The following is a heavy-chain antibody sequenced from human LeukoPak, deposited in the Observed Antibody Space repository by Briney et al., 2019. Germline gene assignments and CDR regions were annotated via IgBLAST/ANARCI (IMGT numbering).Heavy chain of an antibody. V-gene: IGHV1-2*02. CDR3: ARDRGCSAISCYTGGDWFDP. CDR1: GYTFTDYY. J-gene: IGHJ5*02. CDR2: INPNSGAT. Sequence: ASVKVSCRASGYTFTDYYIHWVRQAPGQGLEWMGWINPNSGATNYAQKFQGRVTMTRDTSISTAYMELIRLRSDDTAVYFCARDRGCSAISCYTGGDWFDPWGQGTLVTVSS. D-gene: IGHD2-2*02.